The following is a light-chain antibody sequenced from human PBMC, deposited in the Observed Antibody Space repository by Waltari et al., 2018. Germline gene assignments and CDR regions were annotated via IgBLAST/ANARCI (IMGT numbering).Light chain of an antibody. Sequence: EIVLPQSPAPLSLSPGERATLSCRASQNIDSYLAWYQLKPGQVPRLLIYDASNRATGIPARFSGSGSGADFTLIISSLEPEDFAVYYCHQRSKWPLTFGGGTKVEIK. CDR3: HQRSKWPLT. CDR1: QNIDSY. J-gene: IGKJ4*01. V-gene: IGKV3-11*01. CDR2: DAS.